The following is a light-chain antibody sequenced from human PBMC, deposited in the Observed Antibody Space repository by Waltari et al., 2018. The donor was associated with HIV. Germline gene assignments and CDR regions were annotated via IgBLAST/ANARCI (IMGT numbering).Light chain of an antibody. V-gene: IGLV1-51*01. CDR3: GTWDSSLNTPV. CDR2: NNN. Sequence: QPVLTQPPSVSAAPGRSVTIPCSGSTSNIETNYVSWYQQIPGTAPKLLSYNNNKRPSGIPERFSGSKSATSATLGITGLQTGDEAEYFCGTWDSSLNTPVFGGGSRLTVL. CDR1: TSNIETNY. J-gene: IGLJ2*01.